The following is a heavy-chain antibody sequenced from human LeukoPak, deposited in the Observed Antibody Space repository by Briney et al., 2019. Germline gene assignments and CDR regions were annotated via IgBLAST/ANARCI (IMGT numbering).Heavy chain of an antibody. CDR3: ARGYNDNSVFDY. CDR1: GFTVSSNY. Sequence: PGGSLRLSCAAFGFTVSSNYMSWVRQAPGKGLEWVSLIYSDGSTYYADSVKGRFTISRDNSKNTLSLQMNSLRAEDTAVYYCARGYNDNSVFDYWGQGTLVTVSS. D-gene: IGHD3-22*01. CDR2: IYSDGST. V-gene: IGHV3-66*01. J-gene: IGHJ4*02.